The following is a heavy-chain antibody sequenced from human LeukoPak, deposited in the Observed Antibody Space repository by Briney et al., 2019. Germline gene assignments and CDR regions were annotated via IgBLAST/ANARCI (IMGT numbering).Heavy chain of an antibody. V-gene: IGHV1-2*02. CDR3: ARDRTSTYYYDSSGYYYDY. CDR1: GYTFTGYY. CDR2: INPNSGGT. J-gene: IGHJ4*02. Sequence: ASVKVSCKASGYTFTGYYMHWVRQAPGQGLEWMGWINPNSGGTNYAQKFQGRVTMTRDTSISTAYMELSRLRSDDTAVYYCARDRTSTYYYDSSGYYYDYWGQGTLVTVSS. D-gene: IGHD3-22*01.